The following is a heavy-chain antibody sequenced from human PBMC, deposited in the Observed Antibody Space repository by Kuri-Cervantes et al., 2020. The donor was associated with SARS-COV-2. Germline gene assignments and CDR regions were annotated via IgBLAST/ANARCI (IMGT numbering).Heavy chain of an antibody. CDR2: IYHSGST. J-gene: IGHJ4*02. V-gene: IGHV4-39*07. D-gene: IGHD3-10*01. Sequence: GSLRLSCTVSGGSISSGDYYWSWIRQPPGKGLEWIGSIYHSGSTYYNPSLKSRVTISVDTSKNQFSLELSSVTAADTAVYYCARLQSTMFRGVDDYWGQGTLVTVSS. CDR1: GGSISSGDYY. CDR3: ARLQSTMFRGVDDY.